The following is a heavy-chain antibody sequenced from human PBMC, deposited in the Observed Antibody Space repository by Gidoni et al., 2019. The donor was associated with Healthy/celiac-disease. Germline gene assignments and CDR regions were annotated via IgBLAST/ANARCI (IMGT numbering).Heavy chain of an antibody. V-gene: IGHV4-34*01. D-gene: IGHD6-19*01. CDR1: GGSFSGYY. CDR2: INHSGST. Sequence: QVQLQQWGAGLLKPSETLSLTCAVYGGSFSGYYWCWIRQPPGKGLEWMGEINHSGSTNYNPSLKSRVTISVDTSKNQFSLKLSSVTAADTAVYYCARSRDSSGWHFWFDPWGQGTLVTVSS. J-gene: IGHJ5*02. CDR3: ARSRDSSGWHFWFDP.